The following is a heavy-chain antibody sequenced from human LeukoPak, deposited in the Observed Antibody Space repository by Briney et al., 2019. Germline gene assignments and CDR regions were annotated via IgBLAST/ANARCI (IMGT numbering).Heavy chain of an antibody. Sequence: SETLSLTCTVSGASISSYYWSWIRQPPGKGLEWIGYLYNTRNTYYNPSLKSRVTISVDTSKNQFSLKVSSVTAADTAVYYCARATSSYFYYMDVWGKGTTVTISS. CDR2: LYNTRNT. CDR3: ARATSSYFYYMDV. CDR1: GASISSYY. D-gene: IGHD5-12*01. V-gene: IGHV4-59*01. J-gene: IGHJ6*03.